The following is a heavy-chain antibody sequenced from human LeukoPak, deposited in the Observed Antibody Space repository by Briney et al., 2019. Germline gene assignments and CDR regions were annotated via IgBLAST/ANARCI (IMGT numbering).Heavy chain of an antibody. V-gene: IGHV4-59*08. CDR2: IYYSGST. CDR1: GGSLSSYY. Sequence: SETLSLTCTVSGGSLSSYYWSWIRQPPGKGLEWIGYIYYSGSTNYNPSLKSRITISVDTSKNQFSLKLSSVTAADTAVYYCARTYCGGDCRGYYYHYYMDVWGKGTTVTISS. D-gene: IGHD2-21*02. J-gene: IGHJ6*03. CDR3: ARTYCGGDCRGYYYHYYMDV.